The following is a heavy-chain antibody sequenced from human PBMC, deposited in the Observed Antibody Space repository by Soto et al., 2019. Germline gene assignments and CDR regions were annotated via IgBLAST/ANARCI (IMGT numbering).Heavy chain of an antibody. V-gene: IGHV3-15*07. CDR2: IKSKSAGGTT. CDR3: ITDLSVITITMIVAWRGDI. D-gene: IGHD3-22*01. J-gene: IGHJ3*02. Sequence: GGSLRLSCAAPGFTFSNAWMNWVRQAPGKGQEWVGRIKSKSAGGTTDYAAPVKGRFTISRDDSKNTLYLEMNSLKTEDTAVYYCITDLSVITITMIVAWRGDIWGQGTMVTVSS. CDR1: GFTFSNAW.